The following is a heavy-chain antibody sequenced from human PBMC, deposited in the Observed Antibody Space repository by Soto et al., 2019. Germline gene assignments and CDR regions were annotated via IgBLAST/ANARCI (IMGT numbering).Heavy chain of an antibody. CDR1: GGSFSGYY. V-gene: IGHV4-34*01. CDR2: INHSGST. J-gene: IGHJ6*02. CDR3: ARHRLGLDV. Sequence: SETLSLTCAVYGGSFSGYYWSWIRQPPGKGLEWIGEINHSGSTNYNPSLKSRVTISVDTSKNQFSLKLSSVTAADTAVYYCARHRLGLDVWGQGTTVTVSS.